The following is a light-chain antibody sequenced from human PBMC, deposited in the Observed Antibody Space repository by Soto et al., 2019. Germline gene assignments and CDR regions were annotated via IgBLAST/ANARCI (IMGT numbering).Light chain of an antibody. CDR2: EVS. CDR1: SSDVGAYNY. CDR3: SSYTSSSTLYVV. V-gene: IGLV2-14*01. J-gene: IGLJ2*01. Sequence: QSVLTQPASVSGSPGQSITISCTGASSDVGAYNYVSWYQHLPGKAPKLMIYEVSNRPSGVSNRFSGSKSGNTASLTISGLQAEDEADYYCSSYTSSSTLYVVFGGGTKLTVL.